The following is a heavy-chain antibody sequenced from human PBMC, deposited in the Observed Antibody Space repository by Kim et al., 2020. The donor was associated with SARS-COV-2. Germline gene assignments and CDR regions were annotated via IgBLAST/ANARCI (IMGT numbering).Heavy chain of an antibody. CDR3: ARDIGVGDDAFDI. D-gene: IGHD3-16*01. Sequence: NPSLQSRVTISVDTSKNHFSLKLGSVTAADTAVYYCARDIGVGDDAFDIWGQGTMVTVSS. V-gene: IGHV4-39*07. J-gene: IGHJ3*02.